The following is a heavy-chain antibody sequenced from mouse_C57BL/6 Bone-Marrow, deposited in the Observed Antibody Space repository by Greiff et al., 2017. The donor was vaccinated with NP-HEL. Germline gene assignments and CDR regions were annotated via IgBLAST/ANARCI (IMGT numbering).Heavy chain of an antibody. D-gene: IGHD1-1*01. J-gene: IGHJ2*01. Sequence: VKLMESGAELVKPGASVKLSCKASGYTFTEYTIHWVKQRSGQGLEWIGWFYPGSGSIKYNEKFKDKAALTADKSSSTVYMELSRLTSEDSAVYFCARQGITTVYFDYWGQGTTLTVSS. V-gene: IGHV1-62-2*01. CDR2: FYPGSGSI. CDR3: ARQGITTVYFDY. CDR1: GYTFTEYT.